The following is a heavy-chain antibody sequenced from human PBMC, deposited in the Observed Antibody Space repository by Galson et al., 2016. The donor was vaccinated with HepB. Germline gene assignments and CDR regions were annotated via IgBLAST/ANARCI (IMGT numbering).Heavy chain of an antibody. D-gene: IGHD3-3*01. J-gene: IGHJ4*02. CDR2: INSGNGNT. CDR1: GYSFTSYA. Sequence: SVKVSCKASGYSFTSYAIHWVRQAPGQRLEWMGRINSGNGNTKYSQKFQDRFTITRDTAASTAYMELNSLRSEDTAVYYCSRVWGVTIFGVDPHPLVCFDYWGQGTLVTVSS. CDR3: SRVWGVTIFGVDPHPLVCFDY. V-gene: IGHV1-3*01.